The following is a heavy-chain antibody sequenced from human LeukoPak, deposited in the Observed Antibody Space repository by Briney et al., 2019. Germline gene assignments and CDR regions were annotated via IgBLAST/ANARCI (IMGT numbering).Heavy chain of an antibody. D-gene: IGHD6-13*01. V-gene: IGHV1-18*01. CDR2: ISAYNGNR. CDR1: GYTFSSYG. CDR3: AREGRIAAAGIDY. J-gene: IGHJ4*01. Sequence: ASVKVSCKASGYTFSSYGISWVRQVPGQGLEWMGWISAYNGNRNYAQKFQGRVTMTTDTSTSTAYMELRSLRSDDAAVYYCAREGRIAAAGIDYWGHGTQVTVSS.